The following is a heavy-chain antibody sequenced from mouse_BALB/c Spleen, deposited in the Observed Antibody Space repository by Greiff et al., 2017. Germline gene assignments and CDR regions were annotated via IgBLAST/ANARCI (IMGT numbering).Heavy chain of an antibody. CDR1: GFTFTDYY. J-gene: IGHJ3*01. D-gene: IGHD1-1*01. V-gene: IGHV7-3*02. Sequence: EVKLMESGGGLVQPGGSLRLSCATSGFTFTDYYMSWVRQPPGKALEWLGFIRNKANGYTTEYSASVKGRFTISRDNSQSILYLQMNTLRAEDSATYYCARGYGSSYAPLAYWGQGTLVTVSA. CDR3: ARGYGSSYAPLAY. CDR2: IRNKANGYTT.